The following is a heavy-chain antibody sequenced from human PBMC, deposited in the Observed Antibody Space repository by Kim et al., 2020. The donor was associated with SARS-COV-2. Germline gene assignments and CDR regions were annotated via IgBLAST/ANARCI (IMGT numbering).Heavy chain of an antibody. D-gene: IGHD6-13*01. J-gene: IGHJ3*02. CDR3: AGDRSSSWYGDAFDI. CDR2: ISAYNGNT. Sequence: ASVKVSCKASGYTFTSYGISWVRQAPGQGLEWMGWISAYNGNTNYAQKLQGRVTMTTDTSTSTAYMELRSLRSDDTAVYYCAGDRSSSWYGDAFDIWGQGTMVTVSS. V-gene: IGHV1-18*04. CDR1: GYTFTSYG.